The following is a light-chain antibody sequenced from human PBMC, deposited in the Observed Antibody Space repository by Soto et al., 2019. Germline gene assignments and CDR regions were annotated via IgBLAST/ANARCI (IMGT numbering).Light chain of an antibody. J-gene: IGLJ1*01. CDR3: GSWDSSLSSYV. CDR1: SSNIGGNS. CDR2: DDN. V-gene: IGLV1-51*01. Sequence: QPVLTQPPSVSAAPGQNVTSSCSGSSSNIGGNSVSWYQQLPGTAPKLLIYDDNKRPSGIPDRFPGSKSGTSATLGITGFQTGDEADYYCGSWDSSLSSYVFGTGTKGTVL.